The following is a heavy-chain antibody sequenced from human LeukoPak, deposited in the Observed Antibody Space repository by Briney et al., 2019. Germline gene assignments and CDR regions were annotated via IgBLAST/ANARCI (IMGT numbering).Heavy chain of an antibody. CDR1: GFTFSSYW. J-gene: IGHJ3*02. CDR3: ARRILEWLHGFDI. V-gene: IGHV3-74*01. D-gene: IGHD3-3*01. Sequence: GGSLRLSCAASGFTFSSYWMHWVRQAPGKGLVWVSRINSDGSSTSYADSVKGRFTISRDNAKNSLYLQMSSLRVEDTAVYYCARRILEWLHGFDIWGQGTMVTVSS. CDR2: INSDGSST.